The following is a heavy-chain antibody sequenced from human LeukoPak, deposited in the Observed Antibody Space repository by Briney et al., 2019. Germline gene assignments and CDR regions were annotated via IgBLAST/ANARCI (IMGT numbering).Heavy chain of an antibody. V-gene: IGHV3-48*03. CDR2: ISSSGSTI. CDR1: GFTFSSYE. CDR3: AVTSQQLVTWVGPEFDY. J-gene: IGHJ4*02. Sequence: GGSLRLSCAASGFTFSSYEMNWVRQAPGKGLEWVSYISSSGSTIYYADSVKGRFTISRDNAKNSLYLQMNSLRAEDTAVYYCAVTSQQLVTWVGPEFDYWGQGTLVPVSS. D-gene: IGHD6-13*01.